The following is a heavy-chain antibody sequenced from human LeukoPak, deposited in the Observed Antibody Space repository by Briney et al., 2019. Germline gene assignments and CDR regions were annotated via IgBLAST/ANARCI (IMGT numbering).Heavy chain of an antibody. V-gene: IGHV4-30-2*01. CDR3: ARGFSFVQMATITSFDY. Sequence: SQTLSLTCTVSGGSISSGGYFWTWIRQPPGTGLEWIGEINHSGSTNYNPSLKSRVTISVDTSKNQFSLKLSSVTAADTAVYYCARGFSFVQMATITSFDYWGQGTLVTVSS. CDR1: GGSISSGGYF. CDR2: INHSGST. J-gene: IGHJ4*02. D-gene: IGHD5-24*01.